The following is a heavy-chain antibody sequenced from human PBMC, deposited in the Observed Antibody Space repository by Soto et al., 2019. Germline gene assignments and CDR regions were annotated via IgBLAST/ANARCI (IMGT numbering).Heavy chain of an antibody. J-gene: IGHJ3*02. V-gene: IGHV1-18*01. CDR2: ISAYNGNT. D-gene: IGHD6-6*01. CDR1: GYTFTSYG. CDR3: ARENRIAARPGNAFDI. Sequence: QVQLVQSGAEVKKPVASVKVSCKASGYTFTSYGISWVRQAPGQGLEWMGWISAYNGNTNYAQKLQGRVTMTTDTSTSTDYMELRILRSDETAVYYCARENRIAARPGNAFDIWGQGTMVTVSS.